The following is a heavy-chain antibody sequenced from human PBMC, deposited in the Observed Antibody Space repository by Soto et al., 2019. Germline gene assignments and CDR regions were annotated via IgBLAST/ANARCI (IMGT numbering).Heavy chain of an antibody. J-gene: IGHJ6*03. CDR1: GFTCSSYA. D-gene: IGHD2-2*01. CDR3: AKDGYCSSTSCYAFYYYYYMDV. CDR2: ISGSGGST. Sequence: GGSLRLSCAASGFTCSSYAMSWVRQAPGKGLEWVSAISGSGGSTYYADSVKGRFTISRDNSKNTLYLQMNSLRAEDTAVYYCAKDGYCSSTSCYAFYYYYYMDVWGKGTTVTVSS. V-gene: IGHV3-23*01.